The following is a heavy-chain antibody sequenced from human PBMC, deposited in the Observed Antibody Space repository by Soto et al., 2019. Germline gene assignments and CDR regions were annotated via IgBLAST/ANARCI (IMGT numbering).Heavy chain of an antibody. V-gene: IGHV3-11*05. Sequence: QVQLVESGGGLVKPGGSLRLSCAASGFTFNDYYMTWFRQAPGKGLECVAYISGSGSDTKYADSVRGRFTISSDNAENSLYLPITSLRAADTAVYYCARSTRRPGDWGQGTLVAVSS. CDR1: GFTFNDYY. J-gene: IGHJ4*02. CDR2: ISGSGSDT. CDR3: ARSTRRPGD.